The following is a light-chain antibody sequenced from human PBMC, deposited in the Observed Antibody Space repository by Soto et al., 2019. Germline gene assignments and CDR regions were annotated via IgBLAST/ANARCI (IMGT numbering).Light chain of an antibody. V-gene: IGKV3-20*01. CDR3: QHYGNSPPFT. CDR1: QHVRSSY. J-gene: IGKJ2*01. Sequence: EIVLTQSPGTLSLSPGERATLSCRASQHVRSSYLAWYQQKPGQAPRLLIYDASTRATGIPDRFSGGWSGSDFALTISRLEPEDCAVYYCQHYGNSPPFTFGQGTKLHIK. CDR2: DAS.